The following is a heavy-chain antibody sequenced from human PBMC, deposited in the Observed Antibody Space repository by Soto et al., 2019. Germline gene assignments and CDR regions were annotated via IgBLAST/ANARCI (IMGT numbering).Heavy chain of an antibody. D-gene: IGHD3-22*01. Sequence: SETLSLTCTVSGGSISSSSYYWGWIRQPPGKGLEWIGSIYYSGSTYYNPSLKSRVTISVDTSKNQFSLKLSSVTAADTAVYYCAGDAPDRADDSSGYWTFDYWGQGTLVTVSS. CDR2: IYYSGST. J-gene: IGHJ4*02. V-gene: IGHV4-39*02. CDR3: AGDAPDRADDSSGYWTFDY. CDR1: GGSISSSSYY.